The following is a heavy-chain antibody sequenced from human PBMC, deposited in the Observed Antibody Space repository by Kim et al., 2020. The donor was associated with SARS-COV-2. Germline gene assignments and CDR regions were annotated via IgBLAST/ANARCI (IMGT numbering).Heavy chain of an antibody. CDR3: ATSGYSYGYVSAFDI. D-gene: IGHD5-18*01. J-gene: IGHJ3*02. Sequence: QKFQGRVTMTEDTSTDTAYMELSSLRSEDTAVYYCATSGYSYGYVSAFDIWGQGTMVTVSS. V-gene: IGHV1-24*01.